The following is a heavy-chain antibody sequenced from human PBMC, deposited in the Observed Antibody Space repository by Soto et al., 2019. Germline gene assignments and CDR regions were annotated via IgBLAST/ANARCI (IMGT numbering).Heavy chain of an antibody. J-gene: IGHJ4*02. D-gene: IGHD3-16*01. CDR1: GDSIRSGGYY. CDR3: AGEESYGPKRTEY. V-gene: IGHV4-31*03. CDR2: IYYNGIT. Sequence: QVQLQESGPGLVKPSQTLSLTCTVSGDSIRSGGYYWTWVRPHPGKGLEWIGYIYYNGITSYNPSLKSRVLISVDTSRNQFSLNLTSMTAADTAVYYCAGEESYGPKRTEYWGQGILVTVSS.